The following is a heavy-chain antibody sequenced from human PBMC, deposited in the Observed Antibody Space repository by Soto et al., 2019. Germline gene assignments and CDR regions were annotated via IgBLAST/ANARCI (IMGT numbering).Heavy chain of an antibody. CDR2: IFNTGNT. V-gene: IGHV4-38-2*01. D-gene: IGHD2-2*01. CDR3: ARSYQLLLGWFDP. J-gene: IGHJ5*02. Sequence: NPSETLSLTCAVSGYSISSGSYWAWIRQPPEKGLEWLGSIFNTGNTYYNPSLESRVTISVDTSKNQFSLKVNSVSAADTAVYYCARSYQLLLGWFDPWGQGTLVTVSS. CDR1: GYSISSGSY.